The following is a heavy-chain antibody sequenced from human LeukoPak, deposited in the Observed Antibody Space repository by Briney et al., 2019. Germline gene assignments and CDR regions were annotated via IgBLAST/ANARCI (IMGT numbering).Heavy chain of an antibody. V-gene: IGHV1-46*01. CDR3: ARKGIAVAGIEY. Sequence: ASVKVSCKASGYTFTSYYMHWVRQAPGQGLEWMGIINPSGGSTSYAQKFQGRVTMTRDTSTSTVYMGLSSLRSEDTAVYYCARKGIAVAGIEYWGQGTLVTVSS. CDR1: GYTFTSYY. D-gene: IGHD6-19*01. J-gene: IGHJ4*02. CDR2: INPSGGST.